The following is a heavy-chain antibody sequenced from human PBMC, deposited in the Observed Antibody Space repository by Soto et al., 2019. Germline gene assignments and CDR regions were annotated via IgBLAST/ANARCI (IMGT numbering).Heavy chain of an antibody. D-gene: IGHD3-3*01. J-gene: IGHJ5*02. CDR2: IYWDDDK. CDR1: GFSLSTSGVG. V-gene: IGHV2-5*02. Sequence: QITLKESGPTLVKPTQSLTLTCTFSGFSLSTSGVGVDWIRQPPGKALEWLALIYWDDDKRYSPSLKSRHTITNDTSNNQAVLTMTNMDTVDTATYYCAHRSIRGGSFDPWGQGTLVTVSS. CDR3: AHRSIRGGSFDP.